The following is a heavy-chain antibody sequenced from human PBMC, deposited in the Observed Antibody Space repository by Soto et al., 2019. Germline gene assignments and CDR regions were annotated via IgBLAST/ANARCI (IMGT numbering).Heavy chain of an antibody. J-gene: IGHJ4*02. V-gene: IGHV1-18*01. CDR3: ARDRGSYALDY. Sequence: GAPVKVSCKAPGYTFSSYGISWGRQAPGQGLEWMGWISAYNGNTNYAQKLQGRVTMTTDTSTSTAYMELRSLRSDDTAVYYCARDRGSYALDYWGQGTLVTVSS. D-gene: IGHD1-26*01. CDR2: ISAYNGNT. CDR1: GYTFSSYG.